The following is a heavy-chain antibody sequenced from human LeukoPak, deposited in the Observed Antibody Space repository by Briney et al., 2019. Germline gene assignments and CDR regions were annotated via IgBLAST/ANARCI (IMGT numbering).Heavy chain of an antibody. J-gene: IGHJ3*02. CDR2: IYYSGST. V-gene: IGHV4-59*01. CDR1: GGSISSYY. Sequence: PSETLSLTCTVSGGSISSYYWSWIRQPPGKGLEWIGYIYYSGSTNYNPSLKSRVTISVDTSKNQFSLKLSSVTAAATAVYYCARVPEWDSSGWDRAFDIWGQGTMVTVSS. CDR3: ARVPEWDSSGWDRAFDI. D-gene: IGHD6-19*01.